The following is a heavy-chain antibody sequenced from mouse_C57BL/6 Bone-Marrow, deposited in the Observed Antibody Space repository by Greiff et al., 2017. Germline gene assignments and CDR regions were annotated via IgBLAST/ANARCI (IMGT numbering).Heavy chain of an antibody. CDR2: INPNNGGT. CDR3: ARGLTTDYAMDY. CDR1: GYTFTDYN. J-gene: IGHJ4*01. D-gene: IGHD1-1*01. Sequence: VHVKQSGPELVKPGASVKISCKASGYTFTDYNMDWVKQSHGKSLEWIGDINPNNGGTTYNQKFKGKATLTVDKSSSTAYMELRSLTSEDTAVYYCARGLTTDYAMDYWGQGTSVTVSS. V-gene: IGHV1-18*01.